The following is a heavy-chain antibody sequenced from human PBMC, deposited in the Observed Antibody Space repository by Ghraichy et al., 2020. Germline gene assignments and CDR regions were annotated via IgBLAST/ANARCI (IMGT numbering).Heavy chain of an antibody. V-gene: IGHV4-34*01. CDR3: ARDASGYYYFDY. CDR1: GGSFSGYY. Sequence: SETLSLTCAVYGGSFSGYYWSWIRQPPGKGLEWIGEINHSGSTNYNPSLKSRVTISVDTSKNQFSLKLSSVTAADTAVYYCARDASGYYYFDYWGQGTLVTVSS. D-gene: IGHD3-22*01. J-gene: IGHJ4*02. CDR2: INHSGST.